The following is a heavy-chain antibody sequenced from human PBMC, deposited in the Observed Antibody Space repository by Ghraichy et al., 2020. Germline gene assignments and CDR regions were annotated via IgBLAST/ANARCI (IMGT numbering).Heavy chain of an antibody. V-gene: IGHV4-34*01. CDR1: GGSFSGYY. D-gene: IGHD1-1*01. Sequence: TLSLTCAVYGGSFSGYYWSWIRQPPGKGLEWIGEINHSGSTNYNPSLKSRVTISVDTSKNQFSLKLSSVTAADTAVYYCARGRRGTQASDYWGQGTLVTVSS. CDR2: INHSGST. CDR3: ARGRRGTQASDY. J-gene: IGHJ4*02.